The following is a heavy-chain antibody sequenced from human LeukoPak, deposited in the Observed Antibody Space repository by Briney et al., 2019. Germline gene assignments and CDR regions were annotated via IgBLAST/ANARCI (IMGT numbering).Heavy chain of an antibody. CDR2: INPNSGGT. CDR1: GYTFTGYY. J-gene: IGHJ5*02. D-gene: IGHD5-12*01. V-gene: IGHV1-2*02. Sequence: GASVKVSCKASGYTFTGYYMHWVRQAPGQGLEWMGWINPNSGGTSYAQKFQGRVTMTRDTSISTAYMELSRLRSDDTAVYYCARGVVATIRDLNWFDPWGQGTLVTVSS. CDR3: ARGVVATIRDLNWFDP.